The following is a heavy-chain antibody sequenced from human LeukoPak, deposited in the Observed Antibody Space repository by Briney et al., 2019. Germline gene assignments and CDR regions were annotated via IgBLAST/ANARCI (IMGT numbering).Heavy chain of an antibody. J-gene: IGHJ6*02. V-gene: IGHV4-34*01. D-gene: IGHD4-11*01. CDR2: INHSGST. Sequence: SETLSLTCAVYGGSFSGYYWRWSWIRQPPGKGLEWIGEINHSGSTNYNPSLESRVTISVDTSKNQFSLRLSSVTAADTAVYYCARGRHEETTFRDYYYGLTSGAKGPRSPSP. CDR3: ARGRHEETTFRDYYYGLTS. CDR1: GGSFSGYY.